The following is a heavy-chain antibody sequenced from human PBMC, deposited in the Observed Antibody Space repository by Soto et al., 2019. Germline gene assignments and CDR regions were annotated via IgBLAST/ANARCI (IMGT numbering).Heavy chain of an antibody. D-gene: IGHD5-12*01. CDR2: ISGSGGST. CDR3: AKWGSGYDSHYFDY. J-gene: IGHJ4*02. CDR1: GFTLSSYA. V-gene: IGHV3-23*01. Sequence: SLRLYRARSGFTLSSYAISWVRQAPGKGLEWVSAISGSGGSTYYADSVKGRFTISRDNSKDTLYLQMNSLRAEDTAVYYCAKWGSGYDSHYFDYWGQGPLVTVSS.